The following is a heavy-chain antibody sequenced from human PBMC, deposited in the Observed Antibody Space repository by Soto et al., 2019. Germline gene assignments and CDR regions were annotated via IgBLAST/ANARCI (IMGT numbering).Heavy chain of an antibody. V-gene: IGHV1-46*01. CDR3: AILTGYCISTNCYSWFDP. J-gene: IGHJ5*02. CDR2: INPSGGST. CDR1: GYTFTSYY. D-gene: IGHD2-2*01. Sequence: ASVKVSCKASGYTFTSYYMHWVRQAPGQGLEWMGIINPSGGSTSYAQKFQGRVTMTRDTSTSTVYMELSSLRSEDTAVYYCAILTGYCISTNCYSWFDPWGQGTLVTVSS.